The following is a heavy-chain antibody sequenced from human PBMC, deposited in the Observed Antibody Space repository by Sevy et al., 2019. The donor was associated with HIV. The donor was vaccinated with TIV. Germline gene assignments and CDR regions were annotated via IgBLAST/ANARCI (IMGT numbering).Heavy chain of an antibody. Sequence: GGCLRLSCAASGFDFGTYSMNWVRQAPGKGLEWVSSISSKNDYIFYADSVKGRFTISKDNAKNSLYLQMNSLRVEDTDVYYCAREGDCIGIDCYDDWRLPSYYYYPMDVWGQGTTVTVSS. CDR2: ISSKNDYI. D-gene: IGHD2-2*01. CDR1: GFDFGTYS. CDR3: AREGDCIGIDCYDDWRLPSYYYYPMDV. V-gene: IGHV3-21*01. J-gene: IGHJ6*02.